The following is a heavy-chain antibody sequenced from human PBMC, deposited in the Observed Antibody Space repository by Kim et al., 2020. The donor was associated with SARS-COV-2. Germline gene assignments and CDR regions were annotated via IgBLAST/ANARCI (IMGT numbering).Heavy chain of an antibody. J-gene: IGHJ3*02. V-gene: IGHV3-30*04. CDR3: ARVAVVAASSAFDI. D-gene: IGHD2-15*01. Sequence: GGSLRLSCAASGFTFSSYAMHWVRQAPGKGLEWVAVISYDGSNKYYADPVKGRFTISRDNSKNTLYLQMNSLRAEDTAVYYCARVAVVAASSAFDIWGQGTMVTVSS. CDR1: GFTFSSYA. CDR2: ISYDGSNK.